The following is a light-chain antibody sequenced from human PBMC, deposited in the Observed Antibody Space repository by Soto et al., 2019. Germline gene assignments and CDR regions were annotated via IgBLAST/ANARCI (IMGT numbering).Light chain of an antibody. CDR3: QQYYGTPYT. Sequence: DIVMTQSPDSLAVSLGERATINCKSSQSVLYSSNNKNYSAWYHQKPGQPPKLLIYWASTRESGVPDRFSGSGSGTDFTLTISSLQAEDVAVYYCQQYYGTPYTFGQGTKLEIK. J-gene: IGKJ2*01. V-gene: IGKV4-1*01. CDR1: QSVLYSSNNKNY. CDR2: WAS.